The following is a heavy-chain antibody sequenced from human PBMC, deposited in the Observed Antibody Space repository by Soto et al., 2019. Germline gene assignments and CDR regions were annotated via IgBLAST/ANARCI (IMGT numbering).Heavy chain of an antibody. CDR2: IWYDGSNK. D-gene: IGHD2-15*01. CDR3: ARAVRGRRAYYYYGMDV. V-gene: IGHV3-33*01. CDR1: GFTFSSYG. J-gene: IGHJ6*02. Sequence: LRLSCAASGFTFSSYGMHWVRQAPGKGLEWVAVIWYDGSNKYYADSVKGRFTISRDNSKNTLYLQMNSLRAEDTAVYYCARAVRGRRAYYYYGMDVWGQGTTVTSP.